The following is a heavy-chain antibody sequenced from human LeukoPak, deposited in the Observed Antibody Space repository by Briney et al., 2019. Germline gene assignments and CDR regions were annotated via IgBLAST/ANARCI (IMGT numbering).Heavy chain of an antibody. Sequence: QSGGSLRLSCAASGFTFSSYGMHWVRQAPGKGLEWVAFIRYDGSNKYYADSVKGRFTISRDNSKNTLYLQMNSLRAEDTAVYYCARDFGIYYYDSSGYYPFDYWGQGTLVTVSS. CDR2: IRYDGSNK. J-gene: IGHJ4*02. CDR1: GFTFSSYG. V-gene: IGHV3-30*02. CDR3: ARDFGIYYYDSSGYYPFDY. D-gene: IGHD3-22*01.